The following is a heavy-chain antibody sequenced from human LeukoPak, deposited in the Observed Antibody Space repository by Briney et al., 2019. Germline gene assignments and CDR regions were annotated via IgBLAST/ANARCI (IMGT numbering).Heavy chain of an antibody. CDR3: ARVPTYEIAAARVGYAFDI. V-gene: IGHV4-61*02. CDR1: GGSISSGSYY. J-gene: IGHJ3*02. D-gene: IGHD6-13*01. CDR2: IYTSGST. Sequence: PSETLSLTCTVSGGSISSGSYYWSWIRQPAGKGLEWIGRIYTSGSTNYNPSLKSRVTISADTSKNQFSLKLSSVTAADTAVYYCARVPTYEIAAARVGYAFDIWGQGTMVTVSS.